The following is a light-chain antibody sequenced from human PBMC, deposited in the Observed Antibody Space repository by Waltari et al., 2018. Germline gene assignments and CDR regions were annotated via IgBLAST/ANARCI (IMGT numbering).Light chain of an antibody. V-gene: IGKV1-39*01. J-gene: IGKJ4*01. CDR2: AAS. CDR3: QQSYNTPLT. CDR1: QSITNF. Sequence: DIQLTQSPSSLSASVGDRVTITCGASQSITNFLNWYQQRQRKATQLLIYAASILQSGVPSKFSGSGSGTDFTLTISCLQPEDFATYYCQQSYNTPLTFGGGTKVEIK.